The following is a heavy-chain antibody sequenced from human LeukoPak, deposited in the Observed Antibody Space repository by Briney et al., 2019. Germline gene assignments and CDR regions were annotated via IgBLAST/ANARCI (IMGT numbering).Heavy chain of an antibody. D-gene: IGHD4-17*01. V-gene: IGHV3-74*01. Sequence: GGSLRLSCAASGFTFSSYWMHWVRQAPGKGLVWVSRINSDGSSTSYADSVKGRFTIPRDNAKNTLYLQMNGLRAEDTAVYYCERGGALYGYYYYGMDVWGQGTTVTVSS. CDR1: GFTFSSYW. CDR2: INSDGSST. CDR3: ERGGALYGYYYYGMDV. J-gene: IGHJ6*02.